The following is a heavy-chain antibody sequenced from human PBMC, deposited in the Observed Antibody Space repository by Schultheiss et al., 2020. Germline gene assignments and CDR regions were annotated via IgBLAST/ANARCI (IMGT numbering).Heavy chain of an antibody. Sequence: SETLSLTCTVSGGSISSGGYYWSWIRQHPGKGLEWIGYIYYSGSTYYNPSLKSRVTISVDTSKNQFSLKLSSVTAADTAVYYCARGRGYSYGRDAFDIWGQGTMVTVSS. D-gene: IGHD5-18*01. CDR1: GGSISSGGYY. J-gene: IGHJ3*02. CDR2: IYYSGST. CDR3: ARGRGYSYGRDAFDI. V-gene: IGHV4-31*03.